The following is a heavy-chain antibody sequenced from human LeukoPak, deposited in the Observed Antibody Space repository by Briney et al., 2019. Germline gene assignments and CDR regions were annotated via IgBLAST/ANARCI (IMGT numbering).Heavy chain of an antibody. CDR3: ASSTMVRGVTLFDY. D-gene: IGHD3-10*01. V-gene: IGHV1-18*01. CDR1: GYTFTSYG. J-gene: IGHJ4*02. CDR2: ISAYNGNT. Sequence: ASVKVSCKASGYTFTSYGISWVRQAPGQGLEWMGWISAYNGNTNYAQKLQGRVTMTTDTSTSTAYMELRSLKSDDTAVYYCASSTMVRGVTLFDYWGQGTLVTVSS.